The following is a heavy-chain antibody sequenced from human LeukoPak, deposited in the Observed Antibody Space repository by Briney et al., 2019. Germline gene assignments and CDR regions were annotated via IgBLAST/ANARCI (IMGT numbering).Heavy chain of an antibody. CDR1: GFTFSSYE. V-gene: IGHV3-48*03. D-gene: IGHD6-19*01. CDR2: ISSSGSTI. Sequence: GGSLRLSCAASGFTFSSYEMNWVRQAPGKGLEWVSYISSSGSTIYYADSVKGRFTVSRDNAKNSLYLQMDSLRAEDTAVYYCGSWHEQWLASFDYWGQGTLVTVSS. J-gene: IGHJ4*02. CDR3: GSWHEQWLASFDY.